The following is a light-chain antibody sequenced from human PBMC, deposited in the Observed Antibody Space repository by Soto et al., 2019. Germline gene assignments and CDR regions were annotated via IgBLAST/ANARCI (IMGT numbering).Light chain of an antibody. CDR3: QQRSNWLWT. CDR1: QSVSSY. CDR2: DAS. Sequence: EIVLTQSPATLSLYPGERATLSCRASQSVSSYLACDQQKPGQAPRLLIYDASSRATGIPARFSGSGSGTDFPLTISSLEREDFSVYYCQQRSNWLWTFGQGTKGEIK. V-gene: IGKV3-11*01. J-gene: IGKJ1*01.